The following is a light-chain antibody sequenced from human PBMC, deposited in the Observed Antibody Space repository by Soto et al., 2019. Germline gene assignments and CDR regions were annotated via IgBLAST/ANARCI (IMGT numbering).Light chain of an antibody. CDR2: GAS. Sequence: EIVLTQAPNTLSLSPGERATLSCRASQSVNSDYLVWYQQKPGQAPRLLIYGASRRATGIPDRFSGRGSATDFTLTISSLEPEDFAVYYCQQRSNCRGTFGKRTKVDI. CDR3: QQRSNCRGT. V-gene: IGKV3D-20*02. CDR1: QSVNSDY. J-gene: IGKJ1*01.